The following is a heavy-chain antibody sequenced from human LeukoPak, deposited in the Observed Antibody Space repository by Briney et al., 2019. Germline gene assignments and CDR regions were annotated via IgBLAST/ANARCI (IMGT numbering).Heavy chain of an antibody. V-gene: IGHV4-34*01. J-gene: IGHJ6*02. CDR1: GGSFSGYY. D-gene: IGHD3-10*01. CDR3: ARVNTMVRGVMYYYGMDV. Sequence: SETLSLTCAVYGGSFSGYYWSWIRQPPGKGLEWIGEINHSGSTYYNPSLKSRVTISVDRSKNQFSLKLSSVTAADTAVYYCARVNTMVRGVMYYYGMDVWGQGTTVTVSS. CDR2: INHSGST.